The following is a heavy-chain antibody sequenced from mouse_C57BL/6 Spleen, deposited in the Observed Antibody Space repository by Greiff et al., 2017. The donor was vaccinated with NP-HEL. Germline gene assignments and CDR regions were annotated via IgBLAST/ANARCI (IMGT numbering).Heavy chain of an antibody. Sequence: VQLQQSGAELARPGASVKMSCKASGYTFTSYTMHWVKQRPGQGLEWIGYINPSSGYTKYNQKFKDKATLTADKSSSTAYMQLSSLTSEDSAVYYCARSPIYYYGSSGYWGQGTTLTVSS. CDR1: GYTFTSYT. D-gene: IGHD1-1*01. V-gene: IGHV1-4*01. CDR3: ARSPIYYYGSSGY. CDR2: INPSSGYT. J-gene: IGHJ2*01.